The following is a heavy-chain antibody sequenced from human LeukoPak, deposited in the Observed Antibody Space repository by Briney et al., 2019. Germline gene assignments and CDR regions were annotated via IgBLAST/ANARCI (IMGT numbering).Heavy chain of an antibody. Sequence: GGSLRLSCAASGFTFGPYTMNWVRQAPGKGLEWVASITSTSRYIYYADSLKGRFTISRDNAQNSLYLQMNRLIVEDTAVYYCARDGSYYGQYYFDYWGRGTLVSVSS. D-gene: IGHD1-26*01. CDR2: ITSTSRYI. J-gene: IGHJ4*02. CDR3: ARDGSYYGQYYFDY. CDR1: GFTFGPYT. V-gene: IGHV3-21*01.